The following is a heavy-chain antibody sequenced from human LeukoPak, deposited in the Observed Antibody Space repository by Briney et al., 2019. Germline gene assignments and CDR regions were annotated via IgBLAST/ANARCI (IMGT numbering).Heavy chain of an antibody. CDR2: INPNSGNT. CDR1: GYTFPSYD. D-gene: IGHD6-19*01. V-gene: IGHV1-8*01. J-gene: IGHJ4*02. CDR3: ARGLPPPPWGAVAGIDDY. Sequence: ASVKVSCKASGYTFPSYDIIGVRQATGKGLEGMGWINPNSGNTGYAQKFQGRVTMTRNTSISTAYMELSSLRSEDTAVYYCARGLPPPPWGAVAGIDDYWGQGTLVTVSS.